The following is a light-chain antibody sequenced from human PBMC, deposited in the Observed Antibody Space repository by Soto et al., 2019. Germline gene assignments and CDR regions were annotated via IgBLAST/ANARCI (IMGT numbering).Light chain of an antibody. V-gene: IGKV3-15*01. J-gene: IGKJ1*01. CDR1: QSVSSN. CDR2: GAS. CDR3: QQCNNWPPWT. Sequence: EIVMTQSPATLSVSPGERATLSCRASQSVSSNLAWYQQKPGQAPRLLIYGASTRATGIPARFSGSGSGTEFTLTISSLQSEDFAVYYCQQCNNWPPWTFGQGTKVDNK.